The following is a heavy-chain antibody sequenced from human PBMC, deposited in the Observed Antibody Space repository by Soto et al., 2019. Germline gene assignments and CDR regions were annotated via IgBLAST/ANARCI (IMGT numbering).Heavy chain of an antibody. CDR3: ARQRTSVVTQAYFDV. V-gene: IGHV4-39*01. D-gene: IGHD2-21*02. J-gene: IGHJ4*02. CDR1: GDSISSRSYY. Sequence: SDTLSLTCTVTGDSISSRSYYWSWIRQPPGKGLEWIGSIYYSGSTYNNPSLRSRVSMSIDTSKDQFSLKLKSVTAADTALYFCARQRTSVVTQAYFDVWGPGXLVTVYS. CDR2: IYYSGST.